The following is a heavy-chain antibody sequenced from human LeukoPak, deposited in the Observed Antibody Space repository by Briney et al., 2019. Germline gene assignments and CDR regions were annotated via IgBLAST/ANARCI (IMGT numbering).Heavy chain of an antibody. J-gene: IGHJ4*02. CDR2: IKEDGSEK. CDR3: ARDWPTPRARIDY. Sequence: GGSLRLSCAASGFTFSIYWMTWVRQAPGKGLECVANIKEDGSEKYYVDSVKGRYTISRDNAKKSLYLQMNGLRAEDTAVYYCARDWPTPRARIDYWGQGTLVTVSS. CDR1: GFTFSIYW. V-gene: IGHV3-7*01. D-gene: IGHD2-15*01.